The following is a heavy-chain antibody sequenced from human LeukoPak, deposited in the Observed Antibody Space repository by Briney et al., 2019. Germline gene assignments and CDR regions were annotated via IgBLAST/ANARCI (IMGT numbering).Heavy chain of an antibody. CDR2: FYYSGST. CDR1: GGSISSYY. J-gene: IGHJ3*02. D-gene: IGHD4-17*01. CDR3: ARALDYGDYGKDDAFDI. Sequence: KPSETLSLTCTVSGGSISSYYWSWIRQPPGKGLEWIGYFYYSGSTNYNPSLKSRVTISVDTSKNQFSLKLSSVTAADTAVYYCARALDYGDYGKDDAFDIWGQGTMVTVSS. V-gene: IGHV4-59*01.